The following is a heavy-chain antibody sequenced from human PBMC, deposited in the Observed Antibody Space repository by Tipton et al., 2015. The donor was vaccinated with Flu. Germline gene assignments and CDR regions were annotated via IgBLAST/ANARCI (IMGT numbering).Heavy chain of an antibody. Sequence: TLSLTCAVNDGSFLNYVWTWIRQSPGKGLEWIGETNHSGGTKYNPSLKSRVTISMDTSKNQFSLKLNSVTAADTAVYYCARPLNSGREYAFDIWGQGTKVTVSA. D-gene: IGHD1-26*01. CDR2: TNHSGGT. CDR3: ARPLNSGREYAFDI. J-gene: IGHJ3*02. V-gene: IGHV4-34*01. CDR1: DGSFLNYV.